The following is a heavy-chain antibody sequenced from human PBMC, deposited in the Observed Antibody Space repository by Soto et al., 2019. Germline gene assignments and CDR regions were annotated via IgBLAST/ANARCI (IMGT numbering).Heavy chain of an antibody. D-gene: IGHD4-17*01. CDR3: AREIIPLTTDWYFDL. Sequence: QVQLQESGPGLVKPSETLSLTCTVSGGSISGGGYYWSWIRQPPGKGLEWIGYTYDSGSTYYNPSLTGQISISADTAMNQFSLRLTAVTSGDTAVYYCAREIIPLTTDWYFDLWGRGTLVTVSS. CDR1: GGSISGGGYY. V-gene: IGHV4-30-4*01. J-gene: IGHJ2*01. CDR2: TYDSGST.